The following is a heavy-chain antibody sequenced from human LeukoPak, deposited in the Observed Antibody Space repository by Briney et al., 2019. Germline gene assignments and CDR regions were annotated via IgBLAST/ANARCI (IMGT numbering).Heavy chain of an antibody. CDR2: IKQDGSEK. J-gene: IGHJ5*02. CDR1: GFTFSSYW. D-gene: IGHD1-7*01. CDR3: AREKRITGATWFDP. V-gene: IGHV3-7*01. Sequence: GGSLRLSCAASGFTFSSYWMSWVRPAPGKGLEWVANIKQDGSEKYYVDSVKGRFTISRDNAKNSLYLQMNSLRAEDTAVYYCAREKRITGATWFDPWGQGTLVTVSS.